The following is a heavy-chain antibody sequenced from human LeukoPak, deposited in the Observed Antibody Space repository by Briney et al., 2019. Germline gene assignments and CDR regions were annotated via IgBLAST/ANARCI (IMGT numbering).Heavy chain of an antibody. D-gene: IGHD6-19*01. J-gene: IGHJ3*02. Sequence: PGGSLRLSCAASGFTFDDYAMHWVRQAPGKGLEWVSAISGSGGSAYYADSVKGRFTISRDNSKNTLYLQMNSLRAEDTAVYYCATSESSGWHDAFDIWGQGTMVIVSS. CDR2: ISGSGGSA. CDR1: GFTFDDYA. V-gene: IGHV3-23*01. CDR3: ATSESSGWHDAFDI.